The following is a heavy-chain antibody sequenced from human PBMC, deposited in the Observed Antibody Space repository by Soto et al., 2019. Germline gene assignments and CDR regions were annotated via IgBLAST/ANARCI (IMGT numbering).Heavy chain of an antibody. D-gene: IGHD1-7*01. Sequence: QVQLVQSGAEVKKAGASVKISCQASGYPFTSHAIYWVRQAPGQRPEWMGWINPANGNTKYSPKFQGRVTITRDTSASTAYRELRTLTSEDTGLYSCAREGKPLFRELVGWFDPWGQGTLLTVSS. CDR2: INPANGNT. V-gene: IGHV1-3*01. J-gene: IGHJ5*02. CDR1: GYPFTSHA. CDR3: AREGKPLFRELVGWFDP.